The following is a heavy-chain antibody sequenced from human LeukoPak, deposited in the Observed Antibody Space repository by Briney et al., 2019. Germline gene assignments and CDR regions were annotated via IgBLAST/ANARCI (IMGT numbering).Heavy chain of an antibody. J-gene: IGHJ4*02. D-gene: IGHD3-10*01. V-gene: IGHV3-7*01. CDR1: GFTFSSYW. Sequence: GGSLRLSCAASGFTFSSYWMSWVRQAPGKGLEWVANIKQDGSEKYYVDSVKGRFTISRDNARNSLDLQMNSLRAEDTAVYYCARGPMLRGVIIRRSKSGYFDYWGQGTLVTVSS. CDR3: ARGPMLRGVIIRRSKSGYFDY. CDR2: IKQDGSEK.